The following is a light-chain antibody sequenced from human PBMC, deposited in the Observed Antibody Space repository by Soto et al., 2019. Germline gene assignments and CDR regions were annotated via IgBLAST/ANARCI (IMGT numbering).Light chain of an antibody. Sequence: QSVLTQPPSASGSPGQSVTISCSGTSSDYVSWYQQHPGKAPKLIVSEVTKRPSGVPHRFSGSKSGNTASLTVSGLQAEDEANYYCSSYGGSLNFLVFGGGTKLTVL. CDR2: EVT. V-gene: IGLV2-8*01. CDR3: SSYGGSLNFLV. J-gene: IGLJ2*01. CDR1: SSDY.